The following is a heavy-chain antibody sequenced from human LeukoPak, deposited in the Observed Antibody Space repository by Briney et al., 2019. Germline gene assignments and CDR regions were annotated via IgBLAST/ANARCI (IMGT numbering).Heavy chain of an antibody. J-gene: IGHJ3*02. CDR3: ARPFSIAAPDDAFDI. CDR2: IYPGDSDT. D-gene: IGHD6-6*01. Sequence: GESLKISCKGSGYSFTSYWIGWVRQMPGKGLEWMGIIYPGDSDTRYSPSFQGQVTISADKSIGTAYLQWSSLKASDTAMYYCARPFSIAAPDDAFDIWGQGTMVTVSS. CDR1: GYSFTSYW. V-gene: IGHV5-51*01.